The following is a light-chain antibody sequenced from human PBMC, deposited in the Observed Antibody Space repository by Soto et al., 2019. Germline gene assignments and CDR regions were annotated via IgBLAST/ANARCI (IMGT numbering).Light chain of an antibody. CDR3: SSEAHNNTPFNV. V-gene: IGLV2-23*02. J-gene: IGLJ1*01. Sequence: QSALAQVGSVCGSTGQSVTMSCTGSIRAIGRYNVVSWFQQHCGKARQLIIYEVNSGPAWGSSRFSGSLSGITDSLSIPGVQSEDEADYYCSSEAHNNTPFNVFGTGTKVTVL. CDR2: EVN. CDR1: IRAIGRYNV.